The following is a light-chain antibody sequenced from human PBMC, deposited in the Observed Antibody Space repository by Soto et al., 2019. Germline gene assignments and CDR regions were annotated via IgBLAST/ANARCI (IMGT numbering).Light chain of an antibody. V-gene: IGLV2-8*01. J-gene: IGLJ3*02. CDR1: SSDVGGYNY. CDR3: SSYAGSNILV. CDR2: EVT. Sequence: QSALTQPPSASGSPGQSVTISCTGTSSDVGGYNYVSWYQQHPGKVPKLMIYEVTKRPSGVPDRLSGSKSGNTASLTVSGLQAEDEADYYCSSYAGSNILVFGGGTKVTVL.